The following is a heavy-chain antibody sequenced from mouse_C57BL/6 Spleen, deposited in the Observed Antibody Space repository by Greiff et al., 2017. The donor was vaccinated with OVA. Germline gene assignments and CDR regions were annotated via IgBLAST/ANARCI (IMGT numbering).Heavy chain of an antibody. CDR2: IDPSDSYT. J-gene: IGHJ4*01. D-gene: IGHD2-4*01. CDR1: GYTFTSYW. Sequence: QVQLQQPGAELVRPGTSVKLSCKASGYTFTSYWMHWVKQRPGQGLEWIGVIDPSDSYTNYNQKFKGKATLTVDTSSSTAYMQLSSLTSEDSAVYDCARLDYDYYAMDYWGQGTSVTVSS. CDR3: ARLDYDYYAMDY. V-gene: IGHV1-59*01.